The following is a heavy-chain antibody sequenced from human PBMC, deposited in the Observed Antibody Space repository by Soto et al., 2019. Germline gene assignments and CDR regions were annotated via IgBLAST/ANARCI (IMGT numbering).Heavy chain of an antibody. Sequence: GESLKISCQGSGYSFTNSWIGWVRQVPGRGLEWVGIIYPEYSDIRYRPSFQGRVTISADKSVNTAYLQWSSLRASDTAIYYWARPPGSGTLFANWGQGTPVTVAS. CDR1: GYSFTNSW. CDR3: ARPPGSGTLFAN. V-gene: IGHV5-51*01. D-gene: IGHD2-15*01. CDR2: IYPEYSDI. J-gene: IGHJ4*02.